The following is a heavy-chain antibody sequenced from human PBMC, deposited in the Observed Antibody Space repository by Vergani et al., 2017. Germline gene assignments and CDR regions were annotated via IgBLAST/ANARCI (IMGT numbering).Heavy chain of an antibody. D-gene: IGHD3-22*01. CDR3: ARVRLYDSSGYNYXFDY. CDR1: GGTFSSYA. CDR2: IIPILGIA. J-gene: IGHJ4*02. V-gene: IGHV1-69*04. Sequence: QVQLVQSGAEVKKPGSSVKVSCKASGGTFSSYAISWVRQAPGQGLEWMGRIIPILGIANYAQKFQGRVTITADKSTSTAYMELSSLRSEDTAVYYCARVRLYDSSGYNYXFDYWGQGTLVTVSS.